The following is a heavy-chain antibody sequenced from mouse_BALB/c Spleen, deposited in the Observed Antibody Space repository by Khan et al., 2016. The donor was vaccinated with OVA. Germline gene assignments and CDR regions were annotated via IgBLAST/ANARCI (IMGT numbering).Heavy chain of an antibody. V-gene: IGHV3-2*02. CDR2: ITYSGSP. CDR1: GYSITSDYA. J-gene: IGHJ1*01. Sequence: EVQLQESGPGLVKPSQSLSLTCTVTGYSITSDYAWNWIRQFPGNKLEWMGYITYSGSPSYNPSLKSRISITRDTSKHQFFLQLNSVTTEDTATYCCARRSVWGAGTTVTVSS. CDR3: ARRSV.